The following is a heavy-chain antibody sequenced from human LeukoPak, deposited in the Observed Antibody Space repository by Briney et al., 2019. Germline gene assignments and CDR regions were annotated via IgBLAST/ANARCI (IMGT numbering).Heavy chain of an antibody. CDR1: GFTFSSYA. V-gene: IGHV3-23*01. J-gene: IGHJ4*02. CDR2: ISGSGGST. D-gene: IGHD5-18*01. Sequence: PGGSLRLSCAASGFTFSSYAMSWVRQALGKGLEWVSAISGSGGSTYYADSVKGRFTISRDNSKNTLYLQMNSLRAEDTAVYYCAKGYSYGPSKYYFDCWGQGTLVTVSS. CDR3: AKGYSYGPSKYYFDC.